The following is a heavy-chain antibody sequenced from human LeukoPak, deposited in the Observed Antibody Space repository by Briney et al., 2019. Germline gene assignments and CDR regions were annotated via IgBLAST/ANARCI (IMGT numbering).Heavy chain of an antibody. V-gene: IGHV4-59*01. CDR3: ARVRDYDSSGYYPYYYYYYMDV. D-gene: IGHD3-22*01. CDR2: IYYSGST. Sequence: SETLSLTCTVSGGSIGSYYWSWIRQPPGKGLEWIGYIYYSGSTNYNPSLKSRVTISVDTSKNQFSLKLSSVTAADTAVYYCARVRDYDSSGYYPYYYYYYMDVWGKGTTVTVSS. J-gene: IGHJ6*03. CDR1: GGSIGSYY.